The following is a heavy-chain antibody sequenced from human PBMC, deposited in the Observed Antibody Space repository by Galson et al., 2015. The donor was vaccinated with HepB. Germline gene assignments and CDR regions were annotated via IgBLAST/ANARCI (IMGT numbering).Heavy chain of an antibody. J-gene: IGHJ4*02. CDR3: ASTSLYLRYSYGLRGVFDY. V-gene: IGHV3-48*03. CDR1: GFTFSSYE. CDR2: ISSSGSTI. D-gene: IGHD5-18*01. Sequence: CAASGFTFSSYEMNWVRQAPGKGLEWVSYISSSGSTIYYADSVKGRFTISRDNAKNSLYLQMNSLRAEDTAVYYCASTSLYLRYSYGLRGVFDYWGQGTLVTVSS.